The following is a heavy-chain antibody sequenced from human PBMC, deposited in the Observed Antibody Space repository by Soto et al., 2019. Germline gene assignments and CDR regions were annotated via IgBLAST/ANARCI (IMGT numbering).Heavy chain of an antibody. CDR1: SSFSNRYY. CDR2: IYYSGST. CDR3: ARANYFDF. Sequence: PSETLSHTCTISSSFSNRYYWSWVRRPPGKGLEWIGDIYYSGSTNYNPSLKSRVTISVDTSKNQFSLRLRSVNAADTAVYYCARANYFDFWGQG. J-gene: IGHJ4*02. V-gene: IGHV4-59*01.